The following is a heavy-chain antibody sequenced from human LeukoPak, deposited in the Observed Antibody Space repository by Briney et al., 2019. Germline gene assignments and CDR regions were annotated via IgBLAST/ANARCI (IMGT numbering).Heavy chain of an antibody. J-gene: IGHJ5*02. CDR2: IIPIFGTA. CDR3: ASTSWSLWSIVVHPNWFDP. V-gene: IGHV1-69*13. Sequence: SVKVSCKASGGTFSSYAISWVRQAPGQGLEWMGGIIPIFGTANYAQKFQGRVTITADESTSTAYMELSSLRSEDTAVYYCASTSWSLWSIVVHPNWFDPWGQGTLVTVSS. CDR1: GGTFSSYA. D-gene: IGHD3-10*01.